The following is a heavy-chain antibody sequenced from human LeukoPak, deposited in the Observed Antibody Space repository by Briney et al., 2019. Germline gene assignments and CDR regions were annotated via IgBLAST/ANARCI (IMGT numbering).Heavy chain of an antibody. Sequence: GGSLRLSCAASGFTFSNYWMYWVRQAPGKGLVWVSHIDNDERRTTYADSGKGRFTISRDNARNTLYLQMNSLRAEDTAVYYCARDRRSSFFAMDVWGQGTTVTVSS. CDR1: GFTFSNYW. CDR2: IDNDERRT. V-gene: IGHV3-74*01. CDR3: ARDRRSSFFAMDV. D-gene: IGHD6-13*01. J-gene: IGHJ6*02.